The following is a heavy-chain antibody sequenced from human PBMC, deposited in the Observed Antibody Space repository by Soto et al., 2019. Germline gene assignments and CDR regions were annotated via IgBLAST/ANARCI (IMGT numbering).Heavy chain of an antibody. D-gene: IGHD6-19*01. J-gene: IGHJ4*01. V-gene: IGHV4-38-2*02. CDR3: ARVHVMVVAGSTFDY. Sequence: SETLSLTCTVSCYSISSGSYWAWTRQPPGKGPEWIASIYHGGTTFYNPSLKSRITISVDTSNNQFSLKLTSVTAADTAVYYCARVHVMVVAGSTFDYWGHGTLVTVSS. CDR2: IYHGGTT. CDR1: CYSISSGSY.